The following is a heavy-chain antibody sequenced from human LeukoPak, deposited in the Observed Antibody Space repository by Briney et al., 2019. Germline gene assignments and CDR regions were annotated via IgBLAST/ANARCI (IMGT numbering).Heavy chain of an antibody. CDR2: IYYSGST. D-gene: IGHD5-18*01. Sequence: SETLSLTCTVSGGSISSSSYYWGGMRQPPGKGLEWIGSIYYSGSTYYNPSPKSRVTISVDTSKNTFSLKLSSVTAADTAVSYCERQEYSSRRFDYWGQGTLVTVSS. V-gene: IGHV4-39*01. CDR1: GGSISSSSYY. CDR3: ERQEYSSRRFDY. J-gene: IGHJ4*02.